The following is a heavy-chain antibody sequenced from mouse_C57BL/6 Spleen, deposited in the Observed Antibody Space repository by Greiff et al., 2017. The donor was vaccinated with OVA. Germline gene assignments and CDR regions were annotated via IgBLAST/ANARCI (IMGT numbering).Heavy chain of an antibody. D-gene: IGHD2-1*01. CDR2: ISSGSSTI. CDR1: GFTFSDYG. J-gene: IGHJ4*01. Sequence: EVKVVESGGGLVKPGGSLKLSCAASGFTFSDYGMHWVRQAPEKGLEWVAFISSGSSTIYYADKVKGRITISRDNAKNTLFLQMTSLRSEDTAMYYCATPYGNYVGAMDYWGQGTSVTVSS. V-gene: IGHV5-17*01. CDR3: ATPYGNYVGAMDY.